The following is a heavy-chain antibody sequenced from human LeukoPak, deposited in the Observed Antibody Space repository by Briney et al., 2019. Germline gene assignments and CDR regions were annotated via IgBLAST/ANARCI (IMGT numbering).Heavy chain of an antibody. CDR1: GFTFSSYW. V-gene: IGHV3-7*01. D-gene: IGHD1-26*01. CDR2: IKQDGSEK. J-gene: IGHJ5*02. Sequence: GGSLRLSCAASGFTFSSYWMSWVRQAPGKGLEWVAYIKQDGSEKYYVDSVKGRFTTSRDHAKNSLYLQMNSLRAEDTAVYYCAAWEQLGWFDPWGQGPLVTVSS. CDR3: AAWEQLGWFDP.